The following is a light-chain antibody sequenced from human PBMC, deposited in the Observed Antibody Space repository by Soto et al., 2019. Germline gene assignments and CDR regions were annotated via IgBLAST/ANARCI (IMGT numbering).Light chain of an antibody. CDR3: QQYGSSPPYT. V-gene: IGKV3-20*01. J-gene: IGKJ2*01. Sequence: EIGLTQSAGTLSLSPGERATLSCRASQTVTGNYLAWYQQKPGQSPRLLIYGSSDRATGIPDRFGGSGAGTYFTIAISRVDPEDFAVYYCQQYGSSPPYTFGQGTRLEIK. CDR2: GSS. CDR1: QTVTGNY.